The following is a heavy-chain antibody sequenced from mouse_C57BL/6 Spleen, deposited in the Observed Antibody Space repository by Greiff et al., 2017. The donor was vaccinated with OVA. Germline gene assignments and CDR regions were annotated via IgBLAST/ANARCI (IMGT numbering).Heavy chain of an antibody. CDR3: ARGYSKPCAMDY. CDR1: GYTFTSYW. J-gene: IGHJ4*01. Sequence: QVQLKQPGAELVKPGASVKMSCKASGYTFTSYWITWVKQRPGQGLEWIGDIYPGSGSTNYNEKFKSKATLTVDTSSSTAYMQLSSLTSEDSAVYYCARGYSKPCAMDYWGQGTSVTVSS. CDR2: IYPGSGST. D-gene: IGHD2-5*01. V-gene: IGHV1-55*01.